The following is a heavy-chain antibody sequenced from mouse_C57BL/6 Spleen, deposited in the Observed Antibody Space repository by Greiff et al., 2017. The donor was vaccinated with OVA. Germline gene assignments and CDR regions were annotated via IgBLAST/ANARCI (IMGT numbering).Heavy chain of an antibody. CDR1: GYTFTSYW. CDR3: ARGHNYDSNPGYDVDY. V-gene: IGHV1-72*01. D-gene: IGHD2-4*01. CDR2: IDPNSGGT. J-gene: IGHJ4*01. Sequence: VQLQQPGAELVKPGASVKLSCKASGYTFTSYWMHWVKQRPGRGLEWIGRIDPNSGGTKYNEKFKSKATLTVDKPSSTAYMQLSSLTSEDSAVYYCARGHNYDSNPGYDVDYWGQGTTVTVSS.